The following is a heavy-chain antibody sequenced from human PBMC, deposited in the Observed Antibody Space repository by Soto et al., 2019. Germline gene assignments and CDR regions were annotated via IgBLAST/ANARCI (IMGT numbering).Heavy chain of an antibody. D-gene: IGHD3-3*01. CDR2: INPSGGST. V-gene: IGHV1-46*01. Sequence: GASVKVSCKASGYTFTSYYMHWGRQAPGQGLEWMGIINPSGGSTSYAQKFQGRVTMTRDTSISTVYMELSRLTSDDTAVYYCARDRPPDYDFWSGGDYYYGMDVWGQGTTVTASS. J-gene: IGHJ6*02. CDR3: ARDRPPDYDFWSGGDYYYGMDV. CDR1: GYTFTSYY.